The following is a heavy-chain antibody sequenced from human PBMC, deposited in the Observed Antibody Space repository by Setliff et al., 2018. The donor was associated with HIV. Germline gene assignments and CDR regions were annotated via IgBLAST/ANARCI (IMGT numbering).Heavy chain of an antibody. CDR3: ARGSRGYSYAYYYYYMDV. CDR2: IYPIGSP. J-gene: IGHJ6*03. D-gene: IGHD5-18*01. V-gene: IGHV4-59*01. Sequence: SETLSLTCTVSGGSISNYYWSWIRQPPGKGLEWIGYIYPIGSPDFPSGNTVYNPSFRSRVTLSLDASKNQFSLKLSSVTAADTAVYYCARGSRGYSYAYYYYYMDVWGKGTTVTVSS. CDR1: GGSISNYY.